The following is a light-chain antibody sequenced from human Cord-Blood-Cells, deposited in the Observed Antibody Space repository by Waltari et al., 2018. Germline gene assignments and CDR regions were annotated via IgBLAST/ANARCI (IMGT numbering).Light chain of an antibody. J-gene: IGLJ3*02. CDR1: SSDVGSYNL. CDR2: EGS. V-gene: IGLV2-23*01. CDR3: CSYAGSWV. Sequence: QSALTQPASVSGSPGQSITISCTGTSSDVGSYNLVSWYQQHPGKAPKLMMYEGSKRRSGVSSRFSGSKSGNTAPLTSSGLQAEDEADYYCCSYAGSWVFGGGTKLTVL.